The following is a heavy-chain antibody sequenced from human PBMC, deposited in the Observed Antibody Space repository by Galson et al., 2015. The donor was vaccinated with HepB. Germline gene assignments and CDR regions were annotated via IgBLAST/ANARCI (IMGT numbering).Heavy chain of an antibody. CDR1: GGSIRSTGYF. CDR2: IYYTGST. J-gene: IGHJ4*02. D-gene: IGHD6-13*01. Sequence: TLSLTCTVSGGSIRSTGYFWSWIRQHPGKGLEWIGYIYYTGSTDYNPSLKGRVTISVDTSKNQFSLKLNSVTAADTAVYYCARVEGSSSRYFDYWGQGTLVTVSS. CDR3: ARVEGSSSRYFDY. V-gene: IGHV4-31*03.